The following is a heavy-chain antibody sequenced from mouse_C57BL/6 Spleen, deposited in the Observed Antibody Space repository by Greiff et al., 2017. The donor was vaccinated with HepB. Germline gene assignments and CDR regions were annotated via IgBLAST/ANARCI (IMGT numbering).Heavy chain of an antibody. Sequence: VQLQQPGAELVRPGSSVKLSCKASGFTFTSYWMHWVKQRPIQGLEWIGNIDPSDSETHYNQKFKDKATLTVDKSPSTAYMQLSSLTSEDSAVYYCAREGYYYGSSSFAYWGQGTLVTVSA. J-gene: IGHJ3*01. CDR1: GFTFTSYW. CDR2: IDPSDSET. V-gene: IGHV1-52*01. CDR3: AREGYYYGSSSFAY. D-gene: IGHD1-1*01.